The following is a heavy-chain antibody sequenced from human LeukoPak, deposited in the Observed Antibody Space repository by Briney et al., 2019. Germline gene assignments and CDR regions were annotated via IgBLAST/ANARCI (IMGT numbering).Heavy chain of an antibody. CDR2: ITSSGSYI. D-gene: IGHD3/OR15-3a*01. V-gene: IGHV3-21*01. Sequence: PGGSLRLSCAASGSTFSSYSMNWVRQAPGKGLEWVSSITSSGSYIYYADSVKGRFTISRDNAKNSLYLQMNSLRAEDTAVYYCARYDLAMSFDYWAQGTLVTVSS. CDR3: ARYDLAMSFDY. CDR1: GSTFSSYS. J-gene: IGHJ4*02.